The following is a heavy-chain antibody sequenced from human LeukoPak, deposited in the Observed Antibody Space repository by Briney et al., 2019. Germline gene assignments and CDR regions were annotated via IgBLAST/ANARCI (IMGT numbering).Heavy chain of an antibody. CDR3: ARYTGRGYFDY. J-gene: IGHJ4*02. CDR1: GYTFANYG. V-gene: IGHV1-18*01. CDR2: ISAFNGNT. D-gene: IGHD1-14*01. Sequence: ASVKVSCKASGYTFANYGVSWVRQAPGQGLEWMGWISAFNGNTDYAHKLQGRVTMTTDTSTSTGYMELRSLRSDDTAVYYCARYTGRGYFDYWGQGTLVTVSS.